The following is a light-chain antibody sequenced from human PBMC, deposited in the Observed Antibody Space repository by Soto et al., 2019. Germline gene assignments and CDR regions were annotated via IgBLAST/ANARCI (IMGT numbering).Light chain of an antibody. CDR1: QSISSY. CDR3: QQSYSTPRT. Sequence: DIQMTQSPSSLSASVEDRVIITCRASQSISSYLNWYQQKPGKAPKLLIYAASSLQSGVPSRFSGSGSGTDFTLTISSLQPEDFATYYCQQSYSTPRTFGPGTKVDIK. V-gene: IGKV1-39*01. J-gene: IGKJ3*01. CDR2: AAS.